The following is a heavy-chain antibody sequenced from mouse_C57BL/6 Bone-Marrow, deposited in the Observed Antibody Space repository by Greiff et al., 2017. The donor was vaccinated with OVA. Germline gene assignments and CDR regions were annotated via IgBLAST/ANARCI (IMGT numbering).Heavy chain of an antibody. Sequence: QVQLQQSGAELARPGASVKLSCKASGYTFTSYGISWVKQRTGQGLEWIGEIYPRSGNTYYNEKFKGKATLTADKSSSTAYMELRSLTSEDSAVYFWARSPLFDSWGQGTTLTVSS. J-gene: IGHJ2*01. V-gene: IGHV1-81*01. CDR1: GYTFTSYG. CDR3: ARSPLFDS. D-gene: IGHD6-1*01. CDR2: IYPRSGNT.